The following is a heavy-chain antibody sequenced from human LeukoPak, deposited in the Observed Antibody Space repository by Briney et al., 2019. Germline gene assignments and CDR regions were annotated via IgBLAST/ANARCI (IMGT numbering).Heavy chain of an antibody. V-gene: IGHV3-23*01. D-gene: IGHD3-22*01. CDR3: AKDPVSYYDSSGPYFDY. Sequence: GGSLRLSCAASGFTFSSYAMSWVRQAPGKGLEWVSAISGSGGSTYYADSVKGRFTISRDNSKNTLYLQMNSLRAEDTAVYYCAKDPVSYYDSSGPYFDYWGQGTLVTVSS. CDR1: GFTFSSYA. J-gene: IGHJ4*02. CDR2: ISGSGGST.